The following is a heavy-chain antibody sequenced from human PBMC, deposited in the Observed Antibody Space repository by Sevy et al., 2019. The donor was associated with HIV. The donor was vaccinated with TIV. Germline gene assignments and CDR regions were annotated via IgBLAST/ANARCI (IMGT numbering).Heavy chain of an antibody. D-gene: IGHD3-22*01. V-gene: IGHV3-30*18. CDR2: ISFDGSDK. Sequence: GGSLRLSCAASGFTFSNYGIHWVRQAPGKGLEWLAFISFDGSDKYYADSVKGRFTISREDSKNTLYLHLNSLRVEDTAVYYCAKTRYHYHISGFFGGTFVPDYWGHGTLVTISS. J-gene: IGHJ4*01. CDR1: GFTFSNYG. CDR3: AKTRYHYHISGFFGGTFVPDY.